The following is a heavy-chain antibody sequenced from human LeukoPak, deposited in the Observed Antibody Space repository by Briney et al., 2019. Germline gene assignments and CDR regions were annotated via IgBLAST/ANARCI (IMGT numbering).Heavy chain of an antibody. CDR3: AREDPYYYGMDV. CDR1: GGSFSGYY. Sequence: PSETLSLTCAVYGGSFSGYYWSWIRQPPGKGLEWIGEINHSGSTNYNPSLKSRVTISVDTSKNQFSLKLSSVTAADTAVYYCAREDPYYYGMDVWGQGTTVTVSS. J-gene: IGHJ6*02. V-gene: IGHV4-34*01. CDR2: INHSGST.